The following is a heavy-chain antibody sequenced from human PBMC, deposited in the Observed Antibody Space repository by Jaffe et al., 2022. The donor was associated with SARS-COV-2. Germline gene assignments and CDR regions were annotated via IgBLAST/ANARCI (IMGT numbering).Heavy chain of an antibody. V-gene: IGHV3-23*01. CDR2: ISASGGST. Sequence: EVQLLESGGGLGHPGGSLRLSCAVSGFTFDNYAMNWVRQAPGKGLEWVSGISASGGSTYYADSVKGRFTISRDNSKNTLYLQMNSLGDGDTALYFCAKDQSRWPGGGLDIWGQGTVVTVSS. CDR3: AKDQSRWPGGGLDI. J-gene: IGHJ3*02. CDR1: GFTFDNYA. D-gene: IGHD2-15*01.